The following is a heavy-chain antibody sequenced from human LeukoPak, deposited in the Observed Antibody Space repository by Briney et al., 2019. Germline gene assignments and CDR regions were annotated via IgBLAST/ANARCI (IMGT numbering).Heavy chain of an antibody. CDR2: IYYTGST. V-gene: IGHV4-61*05. CDR3: ARMYDRSGYYYPFDY. CDR1: GGSISSSSHY. Sequence: SETLSLTCTVSGGSISSSSHYWGWIRQPPGKGLEWIGYIYYTGSTNYNPSLKSRVTISVDTSKNHFSLKLTSVTAADTAVYYCARMYDRSGYYYPFDYWGQGTLVTVSS. D-gene: IGHD3-22*01. J-gene: IGHJ4*02.